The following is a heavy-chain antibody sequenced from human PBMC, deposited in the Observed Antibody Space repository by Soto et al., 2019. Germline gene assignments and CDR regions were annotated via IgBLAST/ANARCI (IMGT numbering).Heavy chain of an antibody. V-gene: IGHV3-23*01. CDR1: GFTFSSYA. Sequence: EVQLLESGGGLVQPGGSLRLSCAASGFTFSSYAMSWVRQSPGKGLEWVPATSGSGGSTYYADSVKGRFTISRDNSKNTLYLQMNSLRAEDTAVYYCAKARSGYDSAEYFQHWGQGTLVTVSS. CDR2: TSGSGGST. J-gene: IGHJ1*01. D-gene: IGHD5-12*01. CDR3: AKARSGYDSAEYFQH.